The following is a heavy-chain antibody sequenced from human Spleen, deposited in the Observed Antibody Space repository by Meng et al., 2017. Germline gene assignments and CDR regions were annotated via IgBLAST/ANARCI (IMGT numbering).Heavy chain of an antibody. Sequence: GESLKISCAASGFAVNNDYMTWVRQAPGQGLEWVSVLDSGGRTYYADSVKGRFTVSRDNSQNTLYLQMDSLRVEDTAVYYCARTRFDNPYYYYGMDVWGQGTTVTVSS. CDR2: LDSGGRT. D-gene: IGHD3-9*01. CDR3: ARTRFDNPYYYYGMDV. J-gene: IGHJ6*02. CDR1: GFAVNNDY. V-gene: IGHV3-66*02.